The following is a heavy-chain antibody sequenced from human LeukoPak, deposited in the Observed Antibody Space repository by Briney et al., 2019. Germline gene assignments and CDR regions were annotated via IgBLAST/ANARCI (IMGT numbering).Heavy chain of an antibody. J-gene: IGHJ4*02. D-gene: IGHD3-3*01. CDR3: ARVPYDFWSGHTPQFDY. CDR1: GGSISSGDYY. CDR2: IYYSGST. V-gene: IGHV4-30-4*01. Sequence: PSETLSLTCTVSGGSISSGDYYWSWIRQPPGKGLEWIGYIYYSGSTYYNPSLKSRVTISVDTSKNQFSLKLSSVTAADTAVYYCARVPYDFWSGHTPQFDYWGQGTLVTVSS.